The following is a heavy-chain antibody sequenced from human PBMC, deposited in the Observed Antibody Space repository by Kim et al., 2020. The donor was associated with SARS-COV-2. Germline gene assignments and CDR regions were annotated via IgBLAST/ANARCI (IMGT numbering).Heavy chain of an antibody. CDR2: IYYSGST. CDR1: GGSISSSSYY. Sequence: SETLSLTRTVSGGSISSSSYYWGWIRQPPGKGLEWIGSIYYSGSTYYNPSLKSRVTISVDTSKNQFSLKLSSVTAADTAVYYCARHLYYYGSGSWFDPWG. CDR3: ARHLYYYGSGSWFDP. J-gene: IGHJ5*02. V-gene: IGHV4-39*01. D-gene: IGHD3-10*01.